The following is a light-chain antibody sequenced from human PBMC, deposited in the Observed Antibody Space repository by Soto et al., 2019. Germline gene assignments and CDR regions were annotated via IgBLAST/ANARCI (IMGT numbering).Light chain of an antibody. CDR1: QGINNY. J-gene: IGKJ4*01. V-gene: IGKV1-9*01. Sequence: DIQLTQSPSFLSASVGDRVTITCRASQGINNYLAWYQQKPGKAPNLLIYDTSTLQSGVPSRFSCSGSGTEFTLTISSLQPEDFAAYYCQQGNSYPLTFGGGTKVEI. CDR3: QQGNSYPLT. CDR2: DTS.